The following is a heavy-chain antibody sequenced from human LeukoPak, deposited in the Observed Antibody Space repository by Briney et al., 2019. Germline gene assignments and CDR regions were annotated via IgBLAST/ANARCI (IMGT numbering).Heavy chain of an antibody. D-gene: IGHD3-22*01. Sequence: SETLSLTCAVYGGSFSNYYWSWIRQPPGKGLEWIGEINHSGSTNYNPSLKSRVTISVDTSKNQFSLNLRSVTAADTAVYYCARGPHTGVNYYDSSGYYYWGQGTLVTVSS. CDR3: ARGPHTGVNYYDSSGYYY. CDR1: GGSFSNYY. J-gene: IGHJ4*02. CDR2: INHSGST. V-gene: IGHV4-34*01.